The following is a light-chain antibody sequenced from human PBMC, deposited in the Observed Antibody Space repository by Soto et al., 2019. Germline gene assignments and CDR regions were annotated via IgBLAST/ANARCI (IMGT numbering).Light chain of an antibody. J-gene: IGKJ2*01. CDR1: QSLSTF. V-gene: IGKV1-39*01. CDR3: QQSYNTPRT. Sequence: DIQMTQSPSSLSASVGDRVTITYRASQSLSTFLNWYQQKPGKAPELLIYATSTLQIGVPSRFSGSGSGTDFTLTISILQPEDFATYYCQQSYNTPRTFGQGTKLEIK. CDR2: ATS.